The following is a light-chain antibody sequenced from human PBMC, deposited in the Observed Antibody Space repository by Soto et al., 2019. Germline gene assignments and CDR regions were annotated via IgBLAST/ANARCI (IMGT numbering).Light chain of an antibody. Sequence: EIVLTQSPGTLSLSPGERATLSCRASQSISSSYLAWYQQRPGQAPRLLIFGASYRATGIPDRFSGSGSGTDFTLTISRLEPEDFAVYYCQQYSSSPPEVTFGPGTKVDSK. CDR1: QSISSSY. CDR2: GAS. J-gene: IGKJ3*01. CDR3: QQYSSSPPEVT. V-gene: IGKV3-20*01.